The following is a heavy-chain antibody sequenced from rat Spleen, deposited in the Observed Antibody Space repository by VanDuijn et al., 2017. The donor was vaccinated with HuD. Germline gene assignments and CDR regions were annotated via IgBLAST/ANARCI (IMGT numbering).Heavy chain of an antibody. Sequence: QVQLKESGPGLVQPSQTLSLTCTVSGFSLSNYAVNWVRQPPGKGLEWMGGIWGDGSTNYHSALKSRLSISRDTSKNQVFLKMNSLQTDDTGTYYCTIHPRYWGQGVMVTVSS. CDR3: TIHPRY. V-gene: IGHV2-13*01. CDR1: GFSLSNYA. D-gene: IGHD3-1*01. J-gene: IGHJ2*01. CDR2: IWGDGST.